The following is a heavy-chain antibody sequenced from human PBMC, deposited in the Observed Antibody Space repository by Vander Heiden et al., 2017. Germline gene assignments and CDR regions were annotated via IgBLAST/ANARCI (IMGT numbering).Heavy chain of an antibody. Sequence: EVQLVESGGGLVKPGGSLRLSCADSGFTFISYSMNWVRQAPGKGLEWVSSISSSSSYIYYADSVKGRFTISRDNAKNSLYLQMNSLRAEDTAVYYCARDSYIAVAGYYFDYWGQGTLVTVSS. CDR1: GFTFISYS. CDR2: ISSSSSYI. J-gene: IGHJ4*02. CDR3: ARDSYIAVAGYYFDY. V-gene: IGHV3-21*01. D-gene: IGHD6-19*01.